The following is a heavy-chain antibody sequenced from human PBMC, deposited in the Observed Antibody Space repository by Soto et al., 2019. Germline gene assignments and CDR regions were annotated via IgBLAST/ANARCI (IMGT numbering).Heavy chain of an antibody. V-gene: IGHV4-59*01. D-gene: IGHD5-18*01. J-gene: IGHJ5*02. CDR1: GGSISTYY. CDR3: ARDRQYTYGNCFDP. Sequence: SETLSLTCTVSGGSISTYYWSWIRQPPGKGLEWIGYVYNRGNTKYNPSLKSRVTIWEVMSKNQVSLRLSSVTAADTAIYYCARDRQYTYGNCFDPWGQGTLVTVSS. CDR2: VYNRGNT.